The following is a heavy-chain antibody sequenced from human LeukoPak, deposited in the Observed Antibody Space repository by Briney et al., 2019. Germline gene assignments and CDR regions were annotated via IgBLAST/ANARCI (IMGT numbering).Heavy chain of an antibody. CDR3: AKEGVEYSSSSPPFDY. CDR1: GFTFSSYA. D-gene: IGHD6-6*01. CDR2: NSGSGGST. J-gene: IGHJ4*02. V-gene: IGHV3-23*01. Sequence: GGSLRLSCAASGFTFSSYAMSWVRQAPGKGLEWVSANSGSGGSTYYADSVKGRFTISRDNSKNTLYLQMNSLRAEDTAVYYCAKEGVEYSSSSPPFDYWGQGTLVTVSS.